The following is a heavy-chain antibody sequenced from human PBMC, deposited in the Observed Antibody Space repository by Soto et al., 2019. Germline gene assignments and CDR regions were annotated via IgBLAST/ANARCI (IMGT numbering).Heavy chain of an antibody. J-gene: IGHJ6*02. V-gene: IGHV3-15*07. CDR2: IKNRAEGEAT. D-gene: IGHD2-15*01. Sequence: EVQLVESGGGLVKPGGSLRLSCAASDFSISNAWMNWVRQAPGKGLEWVGRIKNRAEGEATDYAATLKDRFTISRDDSKNTLFMQMNSLKTEDTAVYYCTTGSVEGVWGQGATVIVSS. CDR1: DFSISNAW. CDR3: TTGSVEGV.